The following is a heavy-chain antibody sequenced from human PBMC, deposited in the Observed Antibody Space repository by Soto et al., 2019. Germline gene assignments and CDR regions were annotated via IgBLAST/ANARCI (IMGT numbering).Heavy chain of an antibody. CDR2: ISYDGSNK. Sequence: QVQLVESGGGVVQPGRSLRLSCAASGFTFSSYGMHWVRQAPGKGLEWVAVISYDGSNKYYADSVKGRFTISRDNSKNTLYLKMNSLRAEYTAVYYCAKSMDYSNYFYYYYYGMDVWGQGTTVTVSS. V-gene: IGHV3-30*18. D-gene: IGHD4-4*01. J-gene: IGHJ6*02. CDR3: AKSMDYSNYFYYYYYGMDV. CDR1: GFTFSSYG.